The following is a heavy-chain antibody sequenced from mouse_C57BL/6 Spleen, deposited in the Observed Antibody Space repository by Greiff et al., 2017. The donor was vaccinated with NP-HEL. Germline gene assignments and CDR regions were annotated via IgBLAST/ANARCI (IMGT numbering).Heavy chain of an antibody. CDR2: IDPSDSET. V-gene: IGHV1-52*01. CDR3: ARDLDYGSSDY. Sequence: VQLQQPGAELVRPGSSVKLSCKASGYTFTSYWMHWVKQRPIQGLEWIGNIDPSDSETHYNQKFKDKATLTVDKSSSTAYMQLSSLTSEDSAVYYGARDLDYGSSDYWGQGTTLTVSS. D-gene: IGHD1-1*01. J-gene: IGHJ2*01. CDR1: GYTFTSYW.